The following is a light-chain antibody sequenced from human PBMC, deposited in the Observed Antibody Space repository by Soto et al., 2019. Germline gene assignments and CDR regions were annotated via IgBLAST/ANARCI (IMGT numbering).Light chain of an antibody. V-gene: IGKV3-15*01. CDR1: HSVSSN. J-gene: IGKJ1*01. CDR3: QQRSNWPPWT. CDR2: GAS. Sequence: EIVMTQSPATLSVSPGERATLSCRASHSVSSNLAWYQQKPGQAPRLLIYGASTRATGVPARFSGSGSGTEFTLTISSLEPEDFAVYYCQQRSNWPPWTFGQGTKVDI.